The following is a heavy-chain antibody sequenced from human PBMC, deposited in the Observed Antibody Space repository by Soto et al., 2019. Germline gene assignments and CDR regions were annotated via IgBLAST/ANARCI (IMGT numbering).Heavy chain of an antibody. Sequence: PGGSLRLSCAASGFTFSSYAMNWVRQAPGKGLEWVSVITGSGDSTYYADSVKGRFTISRDNSKNTLYVQMNSLRAEDTAVYYCAKVPPYYYDSSGYYEFAEYFQHWGQGTLVTVSS. CDR3: AKVPPYYYDSSGYYEFAEYFQH. V-gene: IGHV3-23*01. J-gene: IGHJ1*01. CDR2: ITGSGDST. CDR1: GFTFSSYA. D-gene: IGHD3-22*01.